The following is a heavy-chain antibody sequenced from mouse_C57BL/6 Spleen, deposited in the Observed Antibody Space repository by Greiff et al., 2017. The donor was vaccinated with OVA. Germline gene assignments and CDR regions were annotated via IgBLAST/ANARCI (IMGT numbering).Heavy chain of an antibody. Sequence: VQLKESGPGMVKPSQSLSLTCTVTGYSITSGYDWHWIRHFPGNKLEWMGYISYSGSTNYNPSLKSRISITHDTSKNHFFLKLNSVTTEDTATYYCARDRYYGSSYEGYFDVWGTGTTVTVSS. V-gene: IGHV3-1*01. J-gene: IGHJ1*03. D-gene: IGHD1-1*01. CDR3: ARDRYYGSSYEGYFDV. CDR2: ISYSGST. CDR1: GYSITSGYD.